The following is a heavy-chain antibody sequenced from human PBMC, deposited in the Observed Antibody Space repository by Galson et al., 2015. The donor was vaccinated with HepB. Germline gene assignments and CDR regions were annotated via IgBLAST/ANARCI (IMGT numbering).Heavy chain of an antibody. CDR3: ARPRGYSGYWYFDL. Sequence: TLSLTCAVSGGSISSGGYSWSWIRQPPGKGLEWIGYIYHSGSTYYNPSLKSRVTISVDRSKNQFSLKLSSVTAADTAVYYCARPRGYSGYWYFDLWGRGTLVTVSS. J-gene: IGHJ2*01. CDR2: IYHSGST. CDR1: GGSISSGGYS. D-gene: IGHD5-12*01. V-gene: IGHV4-30-2*01.